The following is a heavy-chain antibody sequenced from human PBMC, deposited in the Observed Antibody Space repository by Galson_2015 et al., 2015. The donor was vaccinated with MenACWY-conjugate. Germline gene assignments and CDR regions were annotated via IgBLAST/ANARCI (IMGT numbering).Heavy chain of an antibody. Sequence: LSLTCTVSGDSISTTPYYWSWIRHPPGKGLEWFGYIYYSGSTYYSPSLMSRTTISLDSSKNQFSLELVSVTAADTAMYYCARSGGYSFDYWGQGILVTVSS. D-gene: IGHD3-22*01. V-gene: IGHV4-31*03. J-gene: IGHJ4*02. CDR3: ARSGGYSFDY. CDR1: GDSISTTPYY. CDR2: IYYSGST.